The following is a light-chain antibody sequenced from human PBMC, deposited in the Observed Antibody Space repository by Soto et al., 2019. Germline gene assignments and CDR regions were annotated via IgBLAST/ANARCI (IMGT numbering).Light chain of an antibody. CDR3: GSFTTSRIWV. Sequence: QSVLTQPASVSGSPGQSITVSCTGSSSDFGDDKYVSWYQQQPGKGPNLLIYGVNSRPSGISNRCSGSKSGNTASLTISGLQVEDEAEYFCGSFTTSRIWVFGGGTKLTVL. CDR2: GVN. V-gene: IGLV2-14*01. J-gene: IGLJ3*02. CDR1: SSDFGDDKY.